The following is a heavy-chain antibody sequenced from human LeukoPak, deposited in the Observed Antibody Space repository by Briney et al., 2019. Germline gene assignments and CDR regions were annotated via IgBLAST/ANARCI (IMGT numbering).Heavy chain of an antibody. CDR2: IDYSGST. D-gene: IGHD4-17*01. V-gene: IGHV4-59*01. CDR1: GASISSYY. J-gene: IGHJ4*02. CDR3: ARHYYSDPFDY. Sequence: SETLSLTCTVSGASISSYYWSWIRQPPGKGLEWIGYIDYSGSTNYNPPLKSRVIISVDTSKTQFSLKLSSVTAADTAVYYCARHYYSDPFDYWGQGTLVTVSS.